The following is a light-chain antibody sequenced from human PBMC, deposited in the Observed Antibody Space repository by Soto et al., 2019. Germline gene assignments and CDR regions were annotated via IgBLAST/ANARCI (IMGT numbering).Light chain of an antibody. CDR1: SSDVGAYDH. CDR2: ELA. J-gene: IGLJ1*01. V-gene: IGLV2-8*01. CDR3: SSDAGDHNYV. Sequence: QSALTQPPSASGSPEQSVTIPCTGTSSDVGAYDHVSWYQQHPGKAPKLIIYELAKRPAGVPDRFSGSKSGNTASLTVSGLQAEDEADYFRSSDAGDHNYVFGTGTKVTVL.